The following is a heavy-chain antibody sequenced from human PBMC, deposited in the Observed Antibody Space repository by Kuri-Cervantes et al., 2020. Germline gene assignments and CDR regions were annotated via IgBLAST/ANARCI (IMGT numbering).Heavy chain of an antibody. CDR1: GFTFSGSA. J-gene: IGHJ4*02. CDR3: ATRLYYDFWSGYYTGLDYFDY. CDR2: IRSKANSYAT. Sequence: GESLKISCAASGFTFSGSAMHWVRQASGKGLEWVGRIRSKANSYATAYAASVKGRFTISRDDSKNTAYLQMNSLRAEDTAVYYCATRLYYDFWSGYYTGLDYFDYWGQGTLVTVSS. D-gene: IGHD3-3*01. V-gene: IGHV3-73*01.